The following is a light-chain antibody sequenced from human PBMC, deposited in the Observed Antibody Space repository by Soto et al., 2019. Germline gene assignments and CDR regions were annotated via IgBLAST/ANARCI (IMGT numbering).Light chain of an antibody. CDR2: WAS. Sequence: DIVMTQSPDSLAVSLGERATINCKSRQSVLYSSNNKNYLAWYQQKPGQPPKLLIYWASTRESGVPDRFSGSGSGTDFTLTIRSLQAEDVAVYYCQQDYSTLTFGGGTKVAIK. CDR1: QSVLYSSNNKNY. CDR3: QQDYSTLT. J-gene: IGKJ4*01. V-gene: IGKV4-1*01.